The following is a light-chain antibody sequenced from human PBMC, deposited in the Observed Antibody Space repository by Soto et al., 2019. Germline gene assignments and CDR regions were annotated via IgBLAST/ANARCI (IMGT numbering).Light chain of an antibody. CDR3: AAWDDSLSGLV. CDR2: SNN. J-gene: IGLJ2*01. V-gene: IGLV1-44*01. Sequence: QSVLTQPPSVSGTPGQRVTISCSGSSSNIGSNTVNWYQQLPGAAPKLLIYSNNQRPSGVPDRFSGSKSGTSASLAISGLQSDDEADYYCAAWDDSLSGLVFGGGTKLTVL. CDR1: SSNIGSNT.